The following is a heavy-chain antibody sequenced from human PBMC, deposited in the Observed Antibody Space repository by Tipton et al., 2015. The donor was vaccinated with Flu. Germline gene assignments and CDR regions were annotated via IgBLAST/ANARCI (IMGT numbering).Heavy chain of an antibody. CDR3: ARGAGGGYEFFDY. V-gene: IGHV3-7*01. CDR2: IKEDGSQT. J-gene: IGHJ4*02. CDR1: GFTFRNYW. D-gene: IGHD5-12*01. Sequence: GSLRLSCAASGFTFRNYWMHWVRQAPGKGLEWVANIKEDGSQTYYVDTLKGRFTISRDNAKNSLYLQMNSLRAEDTAVYYCARGAGGGYEFFDYWGQGTLVSVSS.